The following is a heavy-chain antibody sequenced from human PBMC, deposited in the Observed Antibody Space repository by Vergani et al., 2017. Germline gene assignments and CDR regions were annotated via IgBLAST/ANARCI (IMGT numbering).Heavy chain of an antibody. Sequence: QVQLVQSGAEVKKPGSSMKVSCKASGGTFSSYAIDGVRQAPGQGLEWMGGIIPIFGTANYAQKLQGRVTITADESTSTAYMELSSLRSEDTAVYYCARSTRPSVPDDYWGQGTLVTVSS. CDR2: IIPIFGTA. D-gene: IGHD1-14*01. J-gene: IGHJ4*02. V-gene: IGHV1-69*01. CDR3: ARSTRPSVPDDY. CDR1: GGTFSSYA.